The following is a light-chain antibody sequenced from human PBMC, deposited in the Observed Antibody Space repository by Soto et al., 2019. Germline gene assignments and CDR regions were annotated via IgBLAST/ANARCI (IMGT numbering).Light chain of an antibody. J-gene: IGKJ3*01. V-gene: IGKV1-39*01. CDR1: QTISSY. CDR3: QQTYDSPFN. CDR2: DES. Sequence: EIQMTQSPAFLSMSFGDRLTRSCLASQTISSYLNCYQQNVGEAPKRLIYDESTLESGVPSRFSASGSGQEFTIIITDLQREDFATYFCQQTYDSPFNFGPGTKVDIK.